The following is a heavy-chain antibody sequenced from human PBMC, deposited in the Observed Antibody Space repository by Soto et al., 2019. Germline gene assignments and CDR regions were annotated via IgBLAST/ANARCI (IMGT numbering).Heavy chain of an antibody. V-gene: IGHV1-3*01. CDR1: GYTFTSYA. CDR3: ARWAYYYDSSGYSD. Sequence: GASVKVSCKASGYTFTSYAMHWVRQAPGQRLEWMGWINAGNGNTKYSQKFQGRVTITRDTSASTAYMELSSLRSEDTAVYYCARWAYYYDSSGYSDWGQGILVTVSS. CDR2: INAGNGNT. D-gene: IGHD3-22*01. J-gene: IGHJ4*02.